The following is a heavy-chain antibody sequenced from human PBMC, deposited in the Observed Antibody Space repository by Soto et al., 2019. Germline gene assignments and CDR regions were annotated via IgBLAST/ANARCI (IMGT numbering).Heavy chain of an antibody. CDR3: ARDPSNTSGNRIWFDP. V-gene: IGHV1-18*04. Sequence: QVQLVQSGAEVKKPGASVKVSCKASGYTFTSHGINWVRQAPGQGLELMGWISAYNGDTKYEQKFQGRVTMTTDASSSTAYMVLKSLSSDDTAVYFCARDPSNTSGNRIWFDPWGQGTQVTVSS. J-gene: IGHJ5*02. D-gene: IGHD6-19*01. CDR2: ISAYNGDT. CDR1: GYTFTSHG.